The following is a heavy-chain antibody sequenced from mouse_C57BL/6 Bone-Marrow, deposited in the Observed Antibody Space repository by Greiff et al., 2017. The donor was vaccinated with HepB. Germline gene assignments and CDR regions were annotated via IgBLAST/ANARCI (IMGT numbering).Heavy chain of an antibody. D-gene: IGHD1-1*01. CDR3: ARSGGVYGSSVNWYFDV. CDR1: GYTFTSYW. V-gene: IGHV1-52*01. CDR2: IDPSDSET. J-gene: IGHJ1*03. Sequence: QVQLQQPGAELVRPGSSVKLSCKASGYTFTSYWMHWVKQRPIQGLEWIGNIDPSDSETHYNQKFKDKATLTVDKSSSTAYMQLSSLTSEDSAVYYCARSGGVYGSSVNWYFDVWGTGTTVTVSS.